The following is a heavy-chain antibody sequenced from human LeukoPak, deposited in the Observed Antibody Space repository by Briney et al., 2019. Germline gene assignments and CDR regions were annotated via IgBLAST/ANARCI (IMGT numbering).Heavy chain of an antibody. V-gene: IGHV3-30*02. D-gene: IGHD3-22*01. CDR3: AKEPDLDYDSSNWFDP. Sequence: GGSLRLSCAASGFTFSSYGMHWVRQAPGKGLEWVAFIRYDGSNKYYADSVKGRFTISRDNSKNTLYLQMDSLRAEDTAVYYCAKEPDLDYDSSNWFDPWGQGTLVTVSS. CDR2: IRYDGSNK. CDR1: GFTFSSYG. J-gene: IGHJ5*02.